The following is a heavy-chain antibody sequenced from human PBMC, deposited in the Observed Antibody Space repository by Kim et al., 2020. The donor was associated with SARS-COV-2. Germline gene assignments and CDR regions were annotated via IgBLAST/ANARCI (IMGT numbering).Heavy chain of an antibody. CDR1: GFTFSSYS. CDR2: ISSSSSYI. D-gene: IGHD3-22*01. J-gene: IGHJ6*02. CDR3: ARDRALHSSGFIIGEGKGWYYYDYGMDV. Sequence: GGSLRLSCAASGFTFSSYSMNWVRQAPGKGLEWVSSISSSSSYIYYADSVKGRFTISRDNAKNSLYLQMNSLRAEDTAVYYCARDRALHSSGFIIGEGKGWYYYDYGMDVWGQGTTVTVSS. V-gene: IGHV3-21*01.